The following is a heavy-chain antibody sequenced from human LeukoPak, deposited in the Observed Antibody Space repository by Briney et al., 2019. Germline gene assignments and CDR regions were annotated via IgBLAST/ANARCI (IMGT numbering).Heavy chain of an antibody. J-gene: IGHJ4*02. V-gene: IGHV1-2*06. CDR3: ARDYCSSTSCLFDY. CDR1: GYTFTSYY. CDR2: INPNSGDT. Sequence: ASVKVSCKASGYTFTSYYMHWVRQAPGQGLEWMGRINPNSGDTNYAHKFQGRVTMTRDTSISTAYMELSRLRSDDTAVYYCARDYCSSTSCLFDYWGQGTLVTVSS. D-gene: IGHD2-2*01.